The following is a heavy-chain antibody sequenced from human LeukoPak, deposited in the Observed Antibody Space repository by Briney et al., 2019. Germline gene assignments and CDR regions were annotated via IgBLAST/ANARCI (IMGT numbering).Heavy chain of an antibody. J-gene: IGHJ6*03. Sequence: ASVKVSCKASGYTFTSYGISWVRQAPGQGLEWMGWISAYNGNTNYAQKLQGRVTMTRNTSISTAYMEMSSLRSEDTAVYYCARGPRGYDFWSGYHWLAPEGSDYYYYYMDVWGKGTTVTVSS. D-gene: IGHD3-3*01. CDR1: GYTFTSYG. V-gene: IGHV1-18*01. CDR2: ISAYNGNT. CDR3: ARGPRGYDFWSGYHWLAPEGSDYYYYYMDV.